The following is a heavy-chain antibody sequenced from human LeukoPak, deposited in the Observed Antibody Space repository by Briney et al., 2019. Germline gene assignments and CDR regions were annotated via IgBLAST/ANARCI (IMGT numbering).Heavy chain of an antibody. CDR3: ARTVTTEDLFYFDY. CDR2: IYTSGST. D-gene: IGHD4-17*01. V-gene: IGHV4-4*07. J-gene: IGHJ4*02. Sequence: SETLSLTCTVSGGSIYNYYWSWIRQPAGKGLEWIGRIYTSGSTDYSPSLKSRVTMSLDTSKNQFSLNLYSVTAADTAVYYCARTVTTEDLFYFDYWGQGTLVTVSS. CDR1: GGSIYNYY.